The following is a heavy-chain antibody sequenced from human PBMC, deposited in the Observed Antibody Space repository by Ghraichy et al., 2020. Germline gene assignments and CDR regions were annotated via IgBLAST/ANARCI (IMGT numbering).Heavy chain of an antibody. V-gene: IGHV4-34*01. CDR1: GGSFSGYY. D-gene: IGHD2-2*02. CDR3: ARGQPFYCSSTSCYTFSHVNYGMDV. J-gene: IGHJ6*02. Sequence: SETLSLTCAVYGGSFSGYYWSWIRQPPGKGLEWIGEINHSGSTNYNPSLKSRVTISVDTSKNQFSLKLSSVTAADTAVYYCARGQPFYCSSTSCYTFSHVNYGMDVWGQGTTVTVSS. CDR2: INHSGST.